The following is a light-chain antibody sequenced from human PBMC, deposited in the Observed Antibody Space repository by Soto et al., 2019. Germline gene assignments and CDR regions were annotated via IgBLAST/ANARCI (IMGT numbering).Light chain of an antibody. J-gene: IGKJ1*01. V-gene: IGKV3-20*01. CDR1: QSFNSIY. Sequence: EIVSTQSPGTLSLSPGERATLSCRASQSFNSIYLAWYQQKPGQAPRLLIYGASSRATGIPDRFSGSGSGTDFTLTISRLEPEDFAVYYCQQYGSSPRTFGQGTKVDIK. CDR3: QQYGSSPRT. CDR2: GAS.